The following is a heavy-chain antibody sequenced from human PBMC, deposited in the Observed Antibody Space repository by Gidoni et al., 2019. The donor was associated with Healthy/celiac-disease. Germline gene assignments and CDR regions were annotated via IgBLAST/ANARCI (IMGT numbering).Heavy chain of an antibody. V-gene: IGHV3-23*01. CDR3: AKDFLLSYNYDFWSGYYYFDY. Sequence: EVQLLESGGCLVQPGGSLILSRAASGFTFSSYAMSWVRQAPGKGLEWISAISGSGGSKYYADSVKGRFTISRDNTKNSLYMQMNSLRAEDTAVYYCAKDFLLSYNYDFWSGYYYFDYWGQGTLVTVSS. D-gene: IGHD3-3*01. CDR1: GFTFSSYA. J-gene: IGHJ4*02. CDR2: ISGSGGSK.